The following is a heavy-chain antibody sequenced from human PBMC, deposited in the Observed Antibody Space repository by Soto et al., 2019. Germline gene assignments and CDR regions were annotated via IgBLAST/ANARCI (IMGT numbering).Heavy chain of an antibody. J-gene: IGHJ4*02. CDR2: INAGNGNT. Sequence: ASVKVSCKASGYTLSSYAMHWVRQAPGQRLEWMGWINAGNGNTKYSQKFQGRVTITRDTSASTAYMELSSLRSEDTAVYYCARDGGAGRGNYFDNWGQGTLVTVSS. CDR1: GYTLSSYA. CDR3: ARDGGAGRGNYFDN. V-gene: IGHV1-3*01. D-gene: IGHD6-19*01.